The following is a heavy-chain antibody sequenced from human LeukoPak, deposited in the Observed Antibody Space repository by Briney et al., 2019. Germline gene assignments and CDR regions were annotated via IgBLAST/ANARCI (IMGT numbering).Heavy chain of an antibody. V-gene: IGHV4-59*01. Sequence: WIGYIYYSGSTNYNPSLKSRVTISVDTSKNQFSLKLSSVTAADAAVYYCARRRGYSLDYWGQGTLVTVSS. CDR2: IYYSGST. CDR3: ARRRGYSLDY. J-gene: IGHJ4*02. D-gene: IGHD5-18*01.